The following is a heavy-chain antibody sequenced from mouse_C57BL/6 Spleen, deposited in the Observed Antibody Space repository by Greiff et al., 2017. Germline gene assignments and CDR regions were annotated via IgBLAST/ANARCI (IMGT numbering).Heavy chain of an antibody. V-gene: IGHV5-4*01. Sequence: EVQVVESGGGLVKPGGSLKLSCAASGFTFSSYAMSWVRQTPEKRLEWVATISDGGSYTYYPDNVKGRFTISRDNAKNNLYLQMSHLKSEDTAMYYCAREAYYYGSRYWYFDVWGTGTTVTVSS. CDR3: AREAYYYGSRYWYFDV. CDR2: ISDGGSYT. CDR1: GFTFSSYA. D-gene: IGHD1-1*01. J-gene: IGHJ1*03.